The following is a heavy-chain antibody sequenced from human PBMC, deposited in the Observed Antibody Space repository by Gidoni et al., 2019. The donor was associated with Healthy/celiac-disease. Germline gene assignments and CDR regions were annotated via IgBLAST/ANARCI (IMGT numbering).Heavy chain of an antibody. D-gene: IGHD3-3*01. V-gene: IGHV3-48*03. CDR2: ISSSGSTI. Sequence: EVQLVESGGGLVQPGGSLRLSCAASGFTFSSYEMNWVRQAPGKGLEWVSYISSSGSTIYYADSVKGRFTISRDNAKNSLYLQMNSLRAEDTAVYYCARDVFYDFWSGAYYYYYGMDVWGQGTTVTVSS. J-gene: IGHJ6*02. CDR3: ARDVFYDFWSGAYYYYYGMDV. CDR1: GFTFSSYE.